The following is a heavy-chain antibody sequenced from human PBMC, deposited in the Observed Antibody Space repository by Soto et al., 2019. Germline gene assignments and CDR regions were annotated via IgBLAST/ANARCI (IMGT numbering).Heavy chain of an antibody. CDR3: ARGCQFRAFGGVIASRRAEYFQH. V-gene: IGHV4-34*01. Sequence: SETLSLTCAVYGGSFSGYYWSWIRQPPGKGLECIGEINHSGSTNYNPSLKSRVTISVDTSKNQFSLKLSSVTAADTAVYYCARGCQFRAFGGVIASRRAEYFQHWGQGTLVTVSP. D-gene: IGHD3-16*02. CDR1: GGSFSGYY. CDR2: INHSGST. J-gene: IGHJ1*01.